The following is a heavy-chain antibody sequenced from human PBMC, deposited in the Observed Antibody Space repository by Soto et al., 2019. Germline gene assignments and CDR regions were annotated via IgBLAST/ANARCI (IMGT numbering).Heavy chain of an antibody. CDR3: ARGLYGDYDY. CDR1: GYSFTTSG. V-gene: IGHV1-18*01. J-gene: IGHJ4*02. D-gene: IGHD4-17*01. Sequence: HAQLVQSGAEVKEPGASVKVSCKASGYSFTTSGITWVRQAPGQGPEWMGSISTYNGNTNYAQKLQDRVTLTTDTSTSTAYMEMRSLRSDDTAVYYCARGLYGDYDYWGQGTLVTVSS. CDR2: ISTYNGNT.